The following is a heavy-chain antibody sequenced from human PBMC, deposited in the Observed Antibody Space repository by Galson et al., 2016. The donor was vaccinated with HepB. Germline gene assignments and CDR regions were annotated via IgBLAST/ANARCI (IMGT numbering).Heavy chain of an antibody. CDR3: ARDRPYYEDSYYYGMDV. V-gene: IGHV3-48*02. J-gene: IGHJ6*02. D-gene: IGHD3-3*01. Sequence: SLRLSCAASGFTFRNYGMNWVRQAPGKGLEWVSYISSSSDTRYYADSVKGRFTTSRDNAKNSLSLQMNSLSDEDTALYYCARDRPYYEDSYYYGMDVWGQGTTVTVSS. CDR2: ISSSSDTR. CDR1: GFTFRNYG.